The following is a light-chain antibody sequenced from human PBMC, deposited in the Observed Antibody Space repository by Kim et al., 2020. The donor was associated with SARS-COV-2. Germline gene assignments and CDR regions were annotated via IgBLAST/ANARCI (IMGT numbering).Light chain of an antibody. CDR3: QQYFDFPYT. J-gene: IGKJ2*01. Sequence: SASPGDKVTISCRLTQNIALYLAWFQQRPGKAPQLLIYSAYTLHTGAPSRFSGSGSETDFTLTINPLQSEDSATYFCQQYFDFPYTFGQETKLEIK. V-gene: IGKV1D-8*02. CDR1: QNIALY. CDR2: SAY.